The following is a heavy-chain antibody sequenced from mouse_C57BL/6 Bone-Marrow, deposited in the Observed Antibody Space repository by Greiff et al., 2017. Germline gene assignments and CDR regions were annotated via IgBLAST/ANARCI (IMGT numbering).Heavy chain of an antibody. CDR3: ARNDYVRDYFDY. V-gene: IGHV1-82*01. J-gene: IGHJ2*01. CDR2: IYPGDGDT. Sequence: QVQLQQSGPELVKPGASVKISCKASGYAFSSSWMNWVKQRPGKGLEWIGRIYPGDGDTNDNGKFKGKATLTADKSSSTAYMQLSSLTSEDSAVYFCARNDYVRDYFDYWGQGTTLTVSS. D-gene: IGHD2-4*01. CDR1: GYAFSSSW.